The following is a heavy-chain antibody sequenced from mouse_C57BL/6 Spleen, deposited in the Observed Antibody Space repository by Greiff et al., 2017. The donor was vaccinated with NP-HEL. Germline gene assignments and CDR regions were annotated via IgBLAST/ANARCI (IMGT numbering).Heavy chain of an antibody. V-gene: IGHV1-50*01. J-gene: IGHJ3*01. Sequence: QVQLKQPGAELVKPGASVKLSCKASGYTFTSYWMQWVKQRPGQGLEWIGEIDPSDSYTNYNQKFKGKATLTVDTSSSTAYMQLSSLTSEDSAVHYCARPYDYDGRWFAYWGQGTLVTVSA. CDR2: IDPSDSYT. CDR3: ARPYDYDGRWFAY. CDR1: GYTFTSYW. D-gene: IGHD2-4*01.